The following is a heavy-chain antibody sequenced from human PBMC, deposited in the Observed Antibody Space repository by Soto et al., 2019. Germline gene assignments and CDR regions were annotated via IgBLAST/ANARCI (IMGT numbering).Heavy chain of an antibody. CDR3: ATLDIGVYYYYMDV. CDR2: INAGNGNT. CDR1: GYTFTSYA. D-gene: IGHD1-1*01. V-gene: IGHV1-3*01. J-gene: IGHJ6*03. Sequence: ASVKVSCKASGYTFTSYAMHWVRQAPGQRLEWMGWINAGNGNTKYSQKFQGRVTITRDTSASTAYMELSSLRSEDTAVYYCATLDIGVYYYYMDVWGKGTTVTVSS.